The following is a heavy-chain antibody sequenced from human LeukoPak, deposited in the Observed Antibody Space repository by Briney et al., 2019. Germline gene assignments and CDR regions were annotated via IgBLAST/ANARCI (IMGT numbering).Heavy chain of an antibody. J-gene: IGHJ4*02. V-gene: IGHV3-21*01. D-gene: IGHD3-22*01. CDR1: GFTFSSYA. Sequence: GGSLRLSCAASGFTFSSYAMSWVRQAPGKGLEWVSSISTSSSYIYYADSVKGRFTISRDNAKNSLYLQMNSLRAEDTAVYYCARRRRYSDSTGYCPDFDYWGQGTLVTVSS. CDR2: ISTSSSYI. CDR3: ARRRRYSDSTGYCPDFDY.